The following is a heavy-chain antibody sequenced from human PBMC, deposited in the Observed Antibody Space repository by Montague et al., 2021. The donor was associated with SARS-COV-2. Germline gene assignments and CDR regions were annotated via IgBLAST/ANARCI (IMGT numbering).Heavy chain of an antibody. CDR3: ARLWDTVYYYYGMDV. CDR2: INYSGST. CDR1: GGSISSSSYY. Sequence: SETLSLTCAVSGGSISSSSYYWGWIRQPPGKGLEWIGSINYSGSTYYNPSIKSRVSISVDTSKNQFSLELRSVTAADTAVYYCARLWDTVYYYYGMDVWGQGTTVTVSS. D-gene: IGHD1-26*01. J-gene: IGHJ6*02. V-gene: IGHV4-39*01.